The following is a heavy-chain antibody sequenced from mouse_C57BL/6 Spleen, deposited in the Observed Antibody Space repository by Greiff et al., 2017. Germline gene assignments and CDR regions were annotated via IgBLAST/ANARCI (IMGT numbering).Heavy chain of an antibody. CDR2: INPNNGGT. CDR3: ARRERVIYYDYVY. D-gene: IGHD2-4*01. Sequence: EVQLQQSGPELVKPGASVKIPCKASGYTFTDYNMDWVKQSHGKSLEWIGDINPNNGGTIYNQKFKGKATLTVDKSSSTAYMELRSLTSEDTAVYYCARRERVIYYDYVYWGQGTTLTVSS. CDR1: GYTFTDYN. J-gene: IGHJ2*01. V-gene: IGHV1-18*01.